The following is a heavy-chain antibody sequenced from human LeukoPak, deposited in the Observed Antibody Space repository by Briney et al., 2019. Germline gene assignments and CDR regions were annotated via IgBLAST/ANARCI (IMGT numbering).Heavy chain of an antibody. V-gene: IGHV4-59*01. Sequence: SETLSLTCTVSGGSISSYYWSWIRQPPGKGLEWIGYIYYSGSTNYNPSLKSRVTISVDTSKNQFSLKLGSVTAADTAVYYCTRGTVTTRGPFDYWGQGTLVTVSS. CDR2: IYYSGST. CDR1: GGSISSYY. CDR3: TRGTVTTRGPFDY. D-gene: IGHD4-17*01. J-gene: IGHJ4*02.